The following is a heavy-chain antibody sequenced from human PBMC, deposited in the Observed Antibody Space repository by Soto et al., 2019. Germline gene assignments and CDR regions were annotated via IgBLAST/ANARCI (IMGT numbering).Heavy chain of an antibody. Sequence: EVQLVESGGGVVRPGGSLRLSCAASGFTFDDYGMSWVRQAPGKGLEWVSGINWNGGSTGYADSVKGRFTISRDNAKNSLYLQMNSLRAEDTALYYCARVRNCTNGVCYSSCYYYGMDVWGQGTTVTVSS. CDR2: INWNGGST. D-gene: IGHD2-8*01. CDR1: GFTFDDYG. J-gene: IGHJ6*02. CDR3: ARVRNCTNGVCYSSCYYYGMDV. V-gene: IGHV3-20*04.